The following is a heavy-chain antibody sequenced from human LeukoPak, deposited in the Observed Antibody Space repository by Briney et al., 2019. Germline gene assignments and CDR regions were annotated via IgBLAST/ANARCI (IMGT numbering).Heavy chain of an antibody. CDR2: IYHSGIT. CDR1: GVSITSHF. J-gene: IGHJ4*02. Sequence: SETLSLTCTVAGVSITSHFWSWIRQPPGKGLEWIGYIYHSGITNYNPSLKSRVTISVDTSKNQFSLELSSVTAADTAVYYCARDGYSGSSLFDSWGQGTLVTVSS. CDR3: ARDGYSGSSLFDS. D-gene: IGHD1-26*01. V-gene: IGHV4-59*11.